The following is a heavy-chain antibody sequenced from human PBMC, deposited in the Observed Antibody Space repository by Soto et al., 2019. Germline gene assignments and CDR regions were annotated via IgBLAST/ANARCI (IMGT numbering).Heavy chain of an antibody. CDR1: GGSISSSSYY. CDR2: IYYSGST. D-gene: IGHD2-8*01. J-gene: IGHJ6*02. Sequence: PSETLSLTCTVSGGSISSSSYYWGWIRQPPGKGLEWIGSIYYSGSTYYNPSLKSRVTISVDTSQNQFSLKLSSVTAADTAVYYWARLVRCTKGVCRDYYYYGMDVWGQGTTVTVSS. V-gene: IGHV4-39*01. CDR3: ARLVRCTKGVCRDYYYYGMDV.